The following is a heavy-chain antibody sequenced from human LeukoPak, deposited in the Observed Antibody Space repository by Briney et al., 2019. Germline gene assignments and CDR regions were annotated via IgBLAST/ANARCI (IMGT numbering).Heavy chain of an antibody. V-gene: IGHV4-34*01. D-gene: IGHD1-26*01. CDR2: INHSGST. CDR1: GFTVSSNY. CDR3: ARLQLLRDY. J-gene: IGHJ4*02. Sequence: KSGGSLRLSCAASGFTVSSNYMSWVRQAPGKGLEWIGEINHSGSTNYNPSLKSRVTISVDTSKNQFSLKLSSVTAADTAVYYCARLQLLRDYWGQGTLVTVSS.